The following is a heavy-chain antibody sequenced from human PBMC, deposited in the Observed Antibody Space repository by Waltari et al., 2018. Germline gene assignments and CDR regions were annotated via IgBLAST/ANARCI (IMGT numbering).Heavy chain of an antibody. Sequence: QVQLVQSGAEVKKPGASVKVSCKASGYTFTGYYMHWVRQAPGQGLEWMGWINPNSGGTNYAQKVQGRVTMTRDTSISTAYMELSRLRSDDTAVYYCARVPLGGYSYGYWGQGTLVTVSS. CDR3: ARVPLGGYSYGY. CDR1: GYTFTGYY. CDR2: INPNSGGT. D-gene: IGHD5-18*01. V-gene: IGHV1-2*02. J-gene: IGHJ4*02.